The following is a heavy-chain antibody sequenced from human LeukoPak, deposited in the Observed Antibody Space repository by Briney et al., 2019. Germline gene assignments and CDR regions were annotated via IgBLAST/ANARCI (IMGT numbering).Heavy chain of an antibody. D-gene: IGHD3-22*01. CDR2: ISSSSSYI. J-gene: IGHJ4*02. Sequence: GGSLRLSCAASGFTFSSYSMNWVRQAPGKGLEWVSSISSSSSYIYYADSVKGRFTISRDNAKNSLYLQMNSLRAEDTAVYYCARDLGRITMIDNHVDYWGQGTLVTVSS. CDR3: ARDLGRITMIDNHVDY. V-gene: IGHV3-21*01. CDR1: GFTFSSYS.